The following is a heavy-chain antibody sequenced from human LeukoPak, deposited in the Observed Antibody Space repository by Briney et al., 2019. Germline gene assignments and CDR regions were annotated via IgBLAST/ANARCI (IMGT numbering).Heavy chain of an antibody. CDR1: GFTFSSYG. CDR2: IWYDGSNK. CDR3: AKDQYDSSGYPLDY. V-gene: IGHV3-33*06. Sequence: PGRSLRLSCAASGFTFSSYGMHWVRQAPGKGLEWVAVIWYDGSNKYYADSVKGRFTISRDNSKNTLYLQMNSLRAEDTAVCYCAKDQYDSSGYPLDYWGQGTLVTVSS. D-gene: IGHD3-22*01. J-gene: IGHJ4*02.